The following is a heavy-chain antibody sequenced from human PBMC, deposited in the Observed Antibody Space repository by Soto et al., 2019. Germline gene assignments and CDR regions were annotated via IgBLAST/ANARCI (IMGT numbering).Heavy chain of an antibody. V-gene: IGHV3-53*05. J-gene: IGHJ4*02. CDR2: IYSGGYT. CDR3: VKDMWEYCTDTNCHTFDY. CDR1: GFTVSNNY. D-gene: IGHD2-8*02. Sequence: GGSLRLSCAVSGFTVSNNYMSWVRQAPGKGLEGVSVIYSGGYTAYGDSVKGRFTISRDNAKNSLYLQMNSLRPEDTALYHCVKDMWEYCTDTNCHTFDYWGQGTLVTVS.